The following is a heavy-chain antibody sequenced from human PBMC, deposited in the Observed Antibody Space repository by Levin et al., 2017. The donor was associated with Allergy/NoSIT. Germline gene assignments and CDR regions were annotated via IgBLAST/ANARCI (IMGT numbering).Heavy chain of an antibody. Sequence: GESLKISCAASGFTFRDYYMSWIRQAPGKGLELVSYISGTSSAIIYADSVKGRFTISRDNAQNSLYLQMNSLRAEDTAIYFCARWPLAAGAHCCGQGTLVTVSS. CDR3: ARWPLAAGAHC. CDR2: ISGTSSAI. CDR1: GFTFRDYY. J-gene: IGHJ4*02. D-gene: IGHD3-10*01. V-gene: IGHV3-11*03.